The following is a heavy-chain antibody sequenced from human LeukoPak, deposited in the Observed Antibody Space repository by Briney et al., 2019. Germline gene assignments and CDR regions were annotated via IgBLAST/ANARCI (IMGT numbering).Heavy chain of an antibody. V-gene: IGHV1-69*01. CDR3: ARFYGGNSGGFDY. D-gene: IGHD4-23*01. CDR2: IIPTFGTA. Sequence: SVKVSCKASGGTFSSYAISWVRQAPGQGLEWMGGIIPTFGTANYAQKFQGRVTITADESTSTAYMELSSLRSEDTAVYYCARFYGGNSGGFDYWGQGTLVTVSS. CDR1: GGTFSSYA. J-gene: IGHJ4*02.